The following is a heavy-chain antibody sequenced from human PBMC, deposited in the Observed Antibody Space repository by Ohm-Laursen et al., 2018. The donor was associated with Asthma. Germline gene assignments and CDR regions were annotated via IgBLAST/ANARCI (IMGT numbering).Heavy chain of an antibody. V-gene: IGHV1-2*06. CDR3: AKGVGATHHDAFDI. D-gene: IGHD1-26*01. Sequence: GASVKVSCKVSGGNFINYAYTWVRQAPGQGLEWMGRINPNSGGTNYAQKFQGRVTMTRDTSISTAYMELSRLRSDDTAVYYCAKGVGATHHDAFDIWGQGTMVTVSS. CDR2: INPNSGGT. CDR1: GGNFINYA. J-gene: IGHJ3*02.